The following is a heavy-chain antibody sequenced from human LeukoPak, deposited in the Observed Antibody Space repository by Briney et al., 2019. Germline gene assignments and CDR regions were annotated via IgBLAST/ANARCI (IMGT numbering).Heavy chain of an antibody. Sequence: PGRSLRLPCAASGFTFSSYAMHWVRQAPGKGLEWVAVISYDGSNKYYADSVKGRFTISRDNSKNTLYLQMNSLRAEDTAVYYCAKGDGYGSGSYVPFDYWGQGTLVTVSS. J-gene: IGHJ4*02. V-gene: IGHV3-30*04. CDR3: AKGDGYGSGSYVPFDY. CDR1: GFTFSSYA. CDR2: ISYDGSNK. D-gene: IGHD3-10*01.